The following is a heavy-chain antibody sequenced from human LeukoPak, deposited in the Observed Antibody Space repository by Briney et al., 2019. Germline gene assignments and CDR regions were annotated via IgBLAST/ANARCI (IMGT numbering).Heavy chain of an antibody. CDR3: ARSAPVHYCSSTSCSTYYYYYGMDV. V-gene: IGHV4-39*07. D-gene: IGHD2-2*01. CDR1: GGSVSSGNYY. CDR2: INHSGST. J-gene: IGHJ6*02. Sequence: SETLSLTCTVSGGSVSSGNYYWSWIRQPPGKGLEWIGEINHSGSTNYNPSLKSRVTISVDTSKNQFSLKLSSVTAADTAVYYCARSAPVHYCSSTSCSTYYYYYGMDVWGQGTTVTVS.